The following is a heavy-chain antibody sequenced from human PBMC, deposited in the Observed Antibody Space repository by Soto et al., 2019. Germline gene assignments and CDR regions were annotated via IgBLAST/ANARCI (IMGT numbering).Heavy chain of an antibody. D-gene: IGHD3-3*01. CDR2: ISAYNGNT. V-gene: IGHV1-18*04. CDR1: GYTFTSYG. Sequence: GASVKVSCKVSGYTFTSYGISWVRQAPGQGLEWMGWISAYNGNTNYAQKLQGRVTMTTDTSTSTAYMELRSLRSDDTAVYYCARDYNFWSGYPPSGYYYGMDVWGQGTTVTVSS. CDR3: ARDYNFWSGYPPSGYYYGMDV. J-gene: IGHJ6*02.